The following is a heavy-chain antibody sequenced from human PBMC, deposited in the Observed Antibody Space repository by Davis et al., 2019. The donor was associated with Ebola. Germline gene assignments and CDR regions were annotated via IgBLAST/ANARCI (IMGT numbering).Heavy chain of an antibody. CDR1: GFTFNNYG. CDR3: AKDSYVGSGGYYYYGMDV. CDR2: MRYDGSHI. V-gene: IGHV3-30*02. J-gene: IGHJ6*02. D-gene: IGHD3-10*01. Sequence: GESLKISCAASGFTFNNYGMHWVRQSPGKGLEWVAYMRYDGSHILYLESVKGRFTISRDNSKNTLYLQMNSLRAEDTAVYYCAKDSYVGSGGYYYYGMDVWGQGTTVTVSS.